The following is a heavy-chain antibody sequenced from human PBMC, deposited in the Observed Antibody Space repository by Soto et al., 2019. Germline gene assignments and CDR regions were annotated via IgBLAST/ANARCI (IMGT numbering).Heavy chain of an antibody. CDR1: GFTFSSYA. CDR3: AKDLVPTYYYGSGISAGAFDI. Sequence: VQLLESGGGLVQPGGSLRLSCAASGFTFSSYAMSWVRQAPGKGLEWVSAISGSGGSTYYADSVKGRFTISRDNSKNTLYLQMNSLRAEDTAVYYCAKDLVPTYYYGSGISAGAFDIWGQGTMVTVSS. V-gene: IGHV3-23*01. D-gene: IGHD3-10*01. CDR2: ISGSGGST. J-gene: IGHJ3*02.